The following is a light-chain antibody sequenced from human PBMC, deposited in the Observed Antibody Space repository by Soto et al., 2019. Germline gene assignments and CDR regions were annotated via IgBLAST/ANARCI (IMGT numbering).Light chain of an antibody. CDR1: QSISSW. CDR3: QQYNSYEGT. V-gene: IGKV1-5*01. J-gene: IGKJ1*01. CDR2: DAS. Sequence: VEMFKTPSTLSASVGDRVTITCRASQSISSWLAWYQQKPGKAPKLLIYDASSLESGVPSRFSGSGSGTEFTLTISSLQPDDFATYYCQQYNSYEGTFGQGTKVDIK.